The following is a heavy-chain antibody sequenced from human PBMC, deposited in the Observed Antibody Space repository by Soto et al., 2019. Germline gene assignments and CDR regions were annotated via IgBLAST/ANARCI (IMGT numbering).Heavy chain of an antibody. CDR1: GYDFTAFF. D-gene: IGHD3-10*01. V-gene: IGHV1-46*01. J-gene: IGHJ6*02. Sequence: GASVKDACKASGYDFTAFFIHWVRQAPGQGLEWLGRINPRTGSTSYAQKLQGRVTMTRDTSTSTVFMEVSSLRYEDTAVFYCARGSGSVVYGIDVWGQGTKVTVSS. CDR2: INPRTGST. CDR3: ARGSGSVVYGIDV.